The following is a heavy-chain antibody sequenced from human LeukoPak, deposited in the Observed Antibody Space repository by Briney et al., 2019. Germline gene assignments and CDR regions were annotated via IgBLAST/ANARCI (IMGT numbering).Heavy chain of an antibody. Sequence: SETLPLTCTVSGGSISSYCWSWIRQPPGKGLEWIGYIYYSGSTNYNPSLKSRVTISVDASKNQFSLKLSSVTAADTAVYYCARVRTPTGAFDIWGQGTMVTVSS. D-gene: IGHD1-14*01. J-gene: IGHJ3*02. CDR3: ARVRTPTGAFDI. CDR2: IYYSGST. CDR1: GGSISSYC. V-gene: IGHV4-59*01.